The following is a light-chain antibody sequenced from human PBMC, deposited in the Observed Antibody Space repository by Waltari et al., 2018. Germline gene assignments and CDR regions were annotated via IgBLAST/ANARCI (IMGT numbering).Light chain of an antibody. CDR2: DAS. V-gene: IGKV3-11*01. Sequence: EIVLTQSPATLSLSPGERATLSGRASQSVNTFLAWYQQKPGQAPRLLIYDASNRATGIPARFSGSGSGTDFTLTISSLEPEDFAVYYCQQRYNWPPLTFGGGTKVEIK. J-gene: IGKJ4*01. CDR3: QQRYNWPPLT. CDR1: QSVNTF.